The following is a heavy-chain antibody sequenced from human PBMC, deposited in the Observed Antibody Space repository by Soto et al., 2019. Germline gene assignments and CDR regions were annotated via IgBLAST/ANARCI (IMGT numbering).Heavy chain of an antibody. CDR3: ARDPSVSYYYDSSGLFFDY. J-gene: IGHJ4*02. V-gene: IGHV1-69*06. CDR2: IIPIFGTV. CDR1: GGTFSSYA. Sequence: SVKVSCKAAGGTFSSYAISWVRQAPGQGLEWMGGIIPIFGTVNYAQKFQGRVTITADKSTSTAYMELSSLRSEDTAVYYCARDPSVSYYYDSSGLFFDYWGQGTQVTVSS. D-gene: IGHD3-22*01.